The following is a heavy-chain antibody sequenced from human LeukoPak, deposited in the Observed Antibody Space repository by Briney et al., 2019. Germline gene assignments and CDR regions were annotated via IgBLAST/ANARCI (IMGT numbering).Heavy chain of an antibody. CDR1: GGSISSYY. V-gene: IGHV4-59*01. J-gene: IGHJ4*02. D-gene: IGHD3-22*01. CDR3: ARGRPYYYDSSGLNFFDY. CDR2: IYYSGST. Sequence: SETLSLTCTVSGGSISSYYWSWIRQPPGKGLEWIGYIYYSGSTNYNPSLKSRVTISVDTSKNQFSLKLSSVTAADTAVYYCARGRPYYYDSSGLNFFDYWGQGTLVTVSS.